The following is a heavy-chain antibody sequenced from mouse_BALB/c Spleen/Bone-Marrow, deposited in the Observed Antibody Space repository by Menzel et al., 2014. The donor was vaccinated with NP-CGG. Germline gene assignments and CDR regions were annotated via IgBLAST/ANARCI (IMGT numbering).Heavy chain of an antibody. Sequence: QVQLQQPGPELVRPGVSVKLSCKGSGYTFTAYAMHWVKQGHAKSLEWIGLISTYSGNTHYNQNFKGKATMTVDKSSSTAYMELARLTSEDSAIYYCARNFYGSSYFDYWGQGTTLTVSS. D-gene: IGHD1-1*01. CDR2: ISTYSGNT. CDR1: GYTFTAYA. CDR3: ARNFYGSSYFDY. J-gene: IGHJ2*01. V-gene: IGHV1-67*01.